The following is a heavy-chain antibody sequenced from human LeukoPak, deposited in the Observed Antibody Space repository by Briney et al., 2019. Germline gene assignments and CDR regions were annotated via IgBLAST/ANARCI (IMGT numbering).Heavy chain of an antibody. CDR1: GGSISSYY. CDR2: IYYSGST. J-gene: IGHJ4*02. D-gene: IGHD3-22*01. CDR3: ARTTYYYDSSGYLVFDC. Sequence: PSETLSLTCTVSGGSISSYYWSWIRQPPGKGLEWIGYIYYSGSTNYNPSLKSRVTISVDTSKNQFSLRLSSGTAADTAVYYCARTTYYYDSSGYLVFDCWGQGTLVTVSS. V-gene: IGHV4-59*01.